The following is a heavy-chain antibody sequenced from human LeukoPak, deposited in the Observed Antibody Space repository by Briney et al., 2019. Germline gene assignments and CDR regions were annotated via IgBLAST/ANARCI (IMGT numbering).Heavy chain of an antibody. J-gene: IGHJ4*02. CDR3: ATSYDHGWLIGS. Sequence: TLSLTXTVSGGSITNDYWNWIRQSSGKQLEWIGSIHYSGTINYSPSLKSRITISLDTSKNQFSLKLSSVTAADTAMYYCATSYDHGWLIGSWGQGTLVTVSS. CDR2: IHYSGTI. CDR1: GGSITNDY. V-gene: IGHV4-59*01. D-gene: IGHD3-16*01.